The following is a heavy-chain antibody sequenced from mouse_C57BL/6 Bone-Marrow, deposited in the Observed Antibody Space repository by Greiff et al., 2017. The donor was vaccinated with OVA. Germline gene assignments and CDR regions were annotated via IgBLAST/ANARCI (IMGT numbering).Heavy chain of an antibody. CDR1: GYTFTSYW. J-gene: IGHJ3*01. Sequence: VQLQQPGAELVKPGASVKMSCKASGYTFTSYWITWMKQRPGQGLEWIGDIYPGSGSTNYNEKFKSKATLTVDTSSSTAYMQLSSLTSEDSAVYYCARMEAAQARFAYWGQGTLVTVSA. V-gene: IGHV1-55*01. CDR2: IYPGSGST. D-gene: IGHD3-2*02. CDR3: ARMEAAQARFAY.